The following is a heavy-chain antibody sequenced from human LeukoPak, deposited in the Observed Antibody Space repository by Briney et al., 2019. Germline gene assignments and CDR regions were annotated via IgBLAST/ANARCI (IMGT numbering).Heavy chain of an antibody. J-gene: IGHJ3*02. Sequence: GASVKVSCKASGYTFTGYYMHWVRQAPGQGLEWMGWINPNSGGTNYAQKFQGRVTMTTDTSTTTAYMELRSLRSDDTAVYYCARSLQGDHFDIWGQGTMVTVSS. D-gene: IGHD2-21*01. CDR1: GYTFTGYY. CDR3: ARSLQGDHFDI. V-gene: IGHV1-2*02. CDR2: INPNSGGT.